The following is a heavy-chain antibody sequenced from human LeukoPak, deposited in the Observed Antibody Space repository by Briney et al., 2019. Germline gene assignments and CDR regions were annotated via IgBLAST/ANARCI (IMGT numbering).Heavy chain of an antibody. V-gene: IGHV4-61*02. Sequence: SETLSLTCSVSGGSISSSNYYWSWIRQPAGKGLEWIGRIYTSESTNYNPSLKSRVTISVDTSRNQFSLKLSSVTAADTAVYYCARGLWFVDENPPYFDYWGQGILVTVSS. CDR1: GGSISSSNYY. J-gene: IGHJ4*02. D-gene: IGHD3-10*01. CDR2: IYTSEST. CDR3: ARGLWFVDENPPYFDY.